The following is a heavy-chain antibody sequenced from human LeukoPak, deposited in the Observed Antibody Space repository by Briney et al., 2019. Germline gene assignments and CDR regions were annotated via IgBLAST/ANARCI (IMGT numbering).Heavy chain of an antibody. CDR2: SRYDGNLE. J-gene: IGHJ4*02. Sequence: GGSLRLSCAASGFDFRAYGIHWVRQAPGRGLEWVAFSRYDGNLEFYADSVKGRFTMSRDNYRSTLYLQMNTLRPEDTAVYYCTKDGHSYGFSVHYFDYWGRGTRVTVSS. CDR3: TKDGHSYGFSVHYFDY. V-gene: IGHV3-30*02. D-gene: IGHD5-12*01. CDR1: GFDFRAYG.